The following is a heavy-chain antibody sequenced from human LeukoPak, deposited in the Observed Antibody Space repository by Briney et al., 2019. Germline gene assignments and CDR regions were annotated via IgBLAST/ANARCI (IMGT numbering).Heavy chain of an antibody. CDR3: ARSFADYYDSSGYPNDY. D-gene: IGHD3-22*01. CDR1: GYTFTSYG. Sequence: GASVKVSCKASGYTFTSYGISWVRQAPGQGLEWMGWISAYNGNTNYAQKLQGRVTMTTDTSTSKDYMELRSLRSDDTAVYYCARSFADYYDSSGYPNDYWGQGILVTVSS. CDR2: ISAYNGNT. J-gene: IGHJ4*02. V-gene: IGHV1-18*01.